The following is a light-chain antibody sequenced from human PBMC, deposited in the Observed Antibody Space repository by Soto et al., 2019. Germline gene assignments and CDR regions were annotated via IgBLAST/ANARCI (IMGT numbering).Light chain of an antibody. CDR1: QSVSNTY. V-gene: IGKV3-20*01. Sequence: ELVFLRPPGPLPLFPGELAPLSCRPSQSVSNTYLAWYQQKPGQAPRLLIYGASSRATGIPDRFSGTGSGTDFTLTISRLEPEDFAVYYCQQHGNSPWTFGQGTKVDIK. CDR2: GAS. J-gene: IGKJ1*01. CDR3: QQHGNSPWT.